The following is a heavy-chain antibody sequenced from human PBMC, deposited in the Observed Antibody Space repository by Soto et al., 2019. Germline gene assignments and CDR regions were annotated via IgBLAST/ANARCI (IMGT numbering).Heavy chain of an antibody. V-gene: IGHV4-31*03. CDR2: IYYSGST. D-gene: IGHD5-12*01. Sequence: SETLSLTCTVSGGSISSGGYYWSWIRQHPGKGLEWIGYIYYSGSTYYNPSIKSRVTISVDTSKNQFSLKLSSVTAADTAVYYCAREMGATSFDYWGPGTLVTVSS. J-gene: IGHJ4*02. CDR3: AREMGATSFDY. CDR1: GGSISSGGYY.